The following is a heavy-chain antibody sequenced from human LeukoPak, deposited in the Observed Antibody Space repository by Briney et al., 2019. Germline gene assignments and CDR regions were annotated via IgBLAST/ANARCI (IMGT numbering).Heavy chain of an antibody. Sequence: SETLSLTCTVSGGSISSGGYYWSWIRQHPGKGLEWIGYIYYSGSTYYNPSLKSRVTISVDTSKNQFSLKLSSVTAADTAVYYCAGCDHCYDSSGLDIWGQGTMVTVSS. J-gene: IGHJ3*02. CDR3: AGCDHCYDSSGLDI. CDR1: GGSISSGGYY. CDR2: IYYSGST. D-gene: IGHD3-22*01. V-gene: IGHV4-31*03.